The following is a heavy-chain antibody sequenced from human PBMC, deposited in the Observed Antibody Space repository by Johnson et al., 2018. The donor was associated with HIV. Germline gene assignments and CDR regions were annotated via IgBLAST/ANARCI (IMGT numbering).Heavy chain of an antibody. CDR1: AFIFSDYY. Sequence: QLVESGGGVVQPGRSLRLSCAASAFIFSDYYMSWIRQAPGKGLEWVSYISSSGTNIYYADSVKGRFSISRDNAKSSLYLQMNSLRAEDTALYYCARDVASSSWFEAAFDIWGQGTMVTVSS. D-gene: IGHD6-13*01. CDR3: ARDVASSSWFEAAFDI. J-gene: IGHJ3*02. CDR2: ISSSGTNI. V-gene: IGHV3-11*04.